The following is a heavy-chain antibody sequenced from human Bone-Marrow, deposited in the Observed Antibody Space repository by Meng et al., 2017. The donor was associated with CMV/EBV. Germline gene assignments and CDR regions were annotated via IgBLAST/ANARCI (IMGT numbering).Heavy chain of an antibody. CDR3: AHRPTEGLFDY. CDR1: GFSLNSNGMG. J-gene: IGHJ4*02. CDR2: IYWDGDK. V-gene: IGHV2-5*02. Sequence: QITLKASRPALLKPTQTLTLTCTFSGFSLNSNGMGVGWIRQPPGKALEWLALIYWDGDKRYSPSLKSRLTITKDTSNNQVVLTMTNMGPVDTATYFCAHRPTEGLFDYWGQGTLVTVSS.